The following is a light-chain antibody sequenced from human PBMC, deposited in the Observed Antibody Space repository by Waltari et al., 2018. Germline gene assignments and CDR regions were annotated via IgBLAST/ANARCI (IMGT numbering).Light chain of an antibody. CDR3: QQYNDWPLT. V-gene: IGKV3-15*01. CDR2: DAS. CDR1: HSLSSN. Sequence: EIVLTQSPGILSLSPGERAVLSCRASHSLSSNYLAWYQQKPGQAPRLLIYDASTRATGVPPRFSGSGSGTEFTLTISSLQSDDFAVYSCQQYNDWPLTFGGGTKVEIK. J-gene: IGKJ4*01.